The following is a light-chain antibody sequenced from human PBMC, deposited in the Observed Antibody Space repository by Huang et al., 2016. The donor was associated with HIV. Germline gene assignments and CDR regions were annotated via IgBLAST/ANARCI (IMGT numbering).Light chain of an antibody. CDR2: YTS. CDR1: QSVGSD. V-gene: IGKV3-15*01. Sequence: EIVMTQSPATLSVSLGERATLSCRASQSVGSDLAWYQQKPGQAPRLLLYYTSMRATGIPARFSGSGSGTEFTLTISSLQSEDSAVYFCQQYNDWPPWTFGQGTKVEVK. CDR3: QQYNDWPPWT. J-gene: IGKJ1*01.